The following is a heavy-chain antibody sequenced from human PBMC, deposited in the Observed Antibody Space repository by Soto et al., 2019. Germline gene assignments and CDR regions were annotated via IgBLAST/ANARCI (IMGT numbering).Heavy chain of an antibody. Sequence: PSETLSLTCRVSGGSISNDYWPWIRQPPGKGLEWIGYIYYSGSTKYNPSLKSRVTISVDTSKNQFSLRLTSVTAADTAVYYCARLGGYYQAFDSWGQGTLVTVSS. CDR3: ARLGGYYQAFDS. CDR1: GGSISNDY. J-gene: IGHJ4*02. V-gene: IGHV4-59*08. D-gene: IGHD3-22*01. CDR2: IYYSGST.